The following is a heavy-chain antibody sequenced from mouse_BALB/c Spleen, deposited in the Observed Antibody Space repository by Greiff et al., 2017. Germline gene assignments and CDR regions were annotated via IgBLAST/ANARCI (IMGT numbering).Heavy chain of an antibody. CDR1: GFDFSRYW. CDR3: ARHGKGGYYAMDY. V-gene: IGHV4-1*02. D-gene: IGHD2-1*01. J-gene: IGHJ4*01. Sequence: EVKLLESGGGLVQPGGSLKLSCAASGFDFSRYWMSWVRQAPGKGLEWIGEINPDSSTINYTPSLKDKFIISRDNAKNTLYLQMSKVRSEDTALYYCARHGKGGYYAMDYWGQGTSVTVSS. CDR2: INPDSSTI.